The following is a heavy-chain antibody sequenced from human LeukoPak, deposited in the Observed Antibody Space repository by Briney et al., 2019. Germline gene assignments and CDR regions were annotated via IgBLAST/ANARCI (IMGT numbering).Heavy chain of an antibody. CDR3: ASSGSYRFDY. CDR1: GFTFSSYS. D-gene: IGHD1-26*01. Sequence: PTGGSLRLSCAASGFTFSSYSMNWVRQAPGKGLEWVSHITASGTAMFYADSVKGRFTISSDNAKNSLYLQMNSLRDEDTAVYYCASSGSYRFDYWGQGTLVTVSS. J-gene: IGHJ4*02. CDR2: ITASGTAM. V-gene: IGHV3-48*02.